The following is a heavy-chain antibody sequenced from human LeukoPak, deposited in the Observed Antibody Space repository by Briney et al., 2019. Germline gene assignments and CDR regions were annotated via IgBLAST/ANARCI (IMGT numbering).Heavy chain of an antibody. CDR1: GYTFTSYG. J-gene: IGHJ3*02. D-gene: IGHD2-15*01. V-gene: IGHV1-18*01. Sequence: ASVKVSCKASGYTFTSYGIGWVRQAPGQGLEWMGWISAYNGNTNYAQKLQGRVTMTTDTSTSTAYMELRSLRSDDTAVYYCATLWDVYCSGGSCLTRYAFDIWGQGTMVTASS. CDR3: ATLWDVYCSGGSCLTRYAFDI. CDR2: ISAYNGNT.